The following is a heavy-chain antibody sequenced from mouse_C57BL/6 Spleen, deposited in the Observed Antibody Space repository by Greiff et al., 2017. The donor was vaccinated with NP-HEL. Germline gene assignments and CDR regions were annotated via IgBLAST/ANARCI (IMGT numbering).Heavy chain of an antibody. J-gene: IGHJ1*03. CDR1: GFSLSTFGMG. V-gene: IGHV8-8*01. CDR3: ARIGRVTPWYFDV. D-gene: IGHD2-2*01. CDR2: IWWDDDK. Sequence: QVTLKESGPGILQPSQTLSLTCSFSGFSLSTFGMGVGWIRQPSGKGLEWLAHIWWDDDKYYNPALKSRLTISKDTSKNQVFRKSANVDTADTATYNCARIGRVTPWYFDVWGTGTTVTVSS.